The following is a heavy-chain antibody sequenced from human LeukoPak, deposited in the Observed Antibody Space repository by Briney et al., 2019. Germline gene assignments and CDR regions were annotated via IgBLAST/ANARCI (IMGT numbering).Heavy chain of an antibody. CDR1: GYTFTGYY. CDR2: ITPNSGGT. Sequence: ASVKVSCKASGYTFTGYYIHWVRQAPGQGLEWMGWITPNSGGTNFAQKFQGRVTMTRDTSISAAYMELSRLRSDDTAVYYCARDVGEYCSSTNCYASNYWGQGTLVTVSS. CDR3: ARDVGEYCSSTNCYASNY. D-gene: IGHD2-2*01. J-gene: IGHJ4*02. V-gene: IGHV1-2*02.